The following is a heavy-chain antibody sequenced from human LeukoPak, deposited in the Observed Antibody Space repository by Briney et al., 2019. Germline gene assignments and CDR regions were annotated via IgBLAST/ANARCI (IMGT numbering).Heavy chain of an antibody. CDR2: INHSGST. D-gene: IGHD2-15*01. CDR3: ARRVVGNWFAP. Sequence: PSETLSLTCAVYGGSFSGYYWSWIRQPPGKGLEWIGEINHSGSTNYNPSLKSRVTISVDTSKNQFSLKLSSMTAADTAVYYCARRVVGNWFAPWGQGTLVTVSS. J-gene: IGHJ5*02. CDR1: GGSFSGYY. V-gene: IGHV4-34*01.